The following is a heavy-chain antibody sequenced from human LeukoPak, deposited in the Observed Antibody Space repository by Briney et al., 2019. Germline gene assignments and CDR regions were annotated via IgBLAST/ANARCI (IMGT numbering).Heavy chain of an antibody. CDR3: ARDHGSSDWYYFDY. J-gene: IGHJ4*02. CDR1: GGSISSYY. Sequence: SETLTLTCTVSGGSISSYYWSWIRQPPGKGLEWIGYIYYSGSTNYNPSLKSRVTISVDTSKNQFSLKLSSVTAADTAVYYCARDHGSSDWYYFDYRGQGTLVTVSS. V-gene: IGHV4-59*01. CDR2: IYYSGST. D-gene: IGHD6-13*01.